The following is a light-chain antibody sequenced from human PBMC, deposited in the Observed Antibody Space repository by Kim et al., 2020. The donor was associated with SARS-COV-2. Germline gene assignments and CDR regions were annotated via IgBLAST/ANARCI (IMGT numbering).Light chain of an antibody. J-gene: IGLJ3*02. Sequence: PGQSGTIPCTGTSSDVGGYNYVSWYQQHPGKAPKLMIYDVSKRPSGVPDRFSGSKSGNTASLTISGLQAEDEADYYCCSYAGSWVFGGGTQLTVL. CDR2: DVS. CDR3: CSYAGSWV. CDR1: SSDVGGYNY. V-gene: IGLV2-11*01.